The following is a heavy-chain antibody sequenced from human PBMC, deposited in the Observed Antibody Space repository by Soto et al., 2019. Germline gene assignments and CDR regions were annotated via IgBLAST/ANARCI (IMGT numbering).Heavy chain of an antibody. CDR1: GFTFSSYG. CDR2: ISYDGSNK. J-gene: IGHJ4*02. V-gene: IGHV3-30*19. Sequence: GGSLRLSCAASGFTFSSYGMHWVRQAPGKGLEWVAVISYDGSNKYYAGSVKGRFTISRDNSKNTLYLQMNSLRAEDTAVYYCARDPAGGSGWYLRYFDYWGQGTLVTVSS. D-gene: IGHD6-19*01. CDR3: ARDPAGGSGWYLRYFDY.